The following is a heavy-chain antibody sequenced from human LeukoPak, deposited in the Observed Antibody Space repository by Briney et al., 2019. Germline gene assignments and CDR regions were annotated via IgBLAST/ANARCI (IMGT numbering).Heavy chain of an antibody. J-gene: IGHJ5*02. CDR1: GGSISSGDYY. Sequence: SETLSLTCTVSGGSISSGDYYWSWIRQPPGKGLEWIGYIYYSGSTYYNPSLKSRVTISVDTSKNQFSLKLSSVTAADTAVYYCPSLKTPPSSWLTGFDPGGQGTLVTVS. V-gene: IGHV4-30-4*01. D-gene: IGHD6-13*01. CDR2: IYYSGST. CDR3: PSLKTPPSSWLTGFDP.